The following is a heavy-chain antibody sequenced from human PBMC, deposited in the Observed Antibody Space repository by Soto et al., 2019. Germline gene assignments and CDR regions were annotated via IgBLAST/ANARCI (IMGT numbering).Heavy chain of an antibody. CDR2: IIPIFGTA. Sequence: SVKVSCKASGGTFSSYAISWVRQAPGQGLEWMGGIIPIFGTANYAQKFQGRVTITAVESTSTAYMELSSLRSEDTAVYYCALKYYYDSSGYLLRYWGQGTLVTVSS. D-gene: IGHD3-22*01. CDR3: ALKYYYDSSGYLLRY. V-gene: IGHV1-69*13. CDR1: GGTFSSYA. J-gene: IGHJ4*02.